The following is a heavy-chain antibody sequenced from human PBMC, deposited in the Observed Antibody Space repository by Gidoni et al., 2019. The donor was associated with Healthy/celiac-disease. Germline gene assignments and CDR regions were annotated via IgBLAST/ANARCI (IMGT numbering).Heavy chain of an antibody. Sequence: GGGMVQPGGSLRLSCTAPGFTFSSYAMSWVRQAPGKGLEWVAAISGSGGSTYYADSVKGRFTISIANSQNTLYLLMNSLRAEDTAVYYCAKYTIFGGCYYFDYWGQGTLVTVSS. D-gene: IGHD3-3*01. CDR2: ISGSGGST. CDR1: GFTFSSYA. V-gene: IGHV3-23*01. CDR3: AKYTIFGGCYYFDY. J-gene: IGHJ4*02.